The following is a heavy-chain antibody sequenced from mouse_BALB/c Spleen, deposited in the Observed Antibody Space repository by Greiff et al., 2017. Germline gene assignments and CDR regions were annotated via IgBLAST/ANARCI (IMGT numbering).Heavy chain of an antibody. J-gene: IGHJ3*01. D-gene: IGHD1-2*01. Sequence: EVKLEESGGGLVQPGGSMKLSCVASGFTFSNYWMNWVRQSPEKGLEWVAEIRLKSNNYATHYAESVKGRFTISRDDSKSSVYLQMNNLRAEDTGIYYCTTATLAYWGQGTLVTVSA. CDR1: GFTFSNYW. V-gene: IGHV6-6*02. CDR3: TTATLAY. CDR2: IRLKSNNYAT.